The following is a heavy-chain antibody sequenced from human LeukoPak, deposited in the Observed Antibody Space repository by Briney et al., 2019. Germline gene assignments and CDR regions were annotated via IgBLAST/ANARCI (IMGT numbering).Heavy chain of an antibody. Sequence: PGGSLRLSCAASGFTFSSYDMHWVRQATGKGLEWVSAIGTAGDTYYPGSVKGRFTISRGNAKNSLYLQMNSLRAGDTAVYYCARVGSGSGWYGWYFDLWGRGTLVTVSS. CDR1: GFTFSSYD. D-gene: IGHD6-19*01. J-gene: IGHJ2*01. CDR2: IGTAGDT. V-gene: IGHV3-13*01. CDR3: ARVGSGSGWYGWYFDL.